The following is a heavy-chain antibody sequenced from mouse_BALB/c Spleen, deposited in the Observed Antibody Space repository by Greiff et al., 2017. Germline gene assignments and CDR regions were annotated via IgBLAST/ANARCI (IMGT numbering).Heavy chain of an antibody. J-gene: IGHJ4*01. Sequence: VQLQQSGPELVKPGASVKISCKASGYSFTGYYMHWVKQSHGKSLEWIGRVNPNNGGTSYNQKFKGKAILTVDKSSSTAYMELRSLTSEDSAVYYCARGDYDYDYYAMDYWGQGTSVTVSS. CDR1: GYSFTGYY. CDR2: VNPNNGGT. CDR3: ARGDYDYDYYAMDY. D-gene: IGHD2-4*01. V-gene: IGHV1-26*01.